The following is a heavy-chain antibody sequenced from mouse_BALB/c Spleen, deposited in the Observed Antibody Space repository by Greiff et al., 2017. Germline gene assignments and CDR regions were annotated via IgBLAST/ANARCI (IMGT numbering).Heavy chain of an antibody. J-gene: IGHJ3*01. Sequence: EVMLVESGGVLVQPGGSRKLSCAASGFTFSSFGMHWVRQAPEKGLEWVAYISSGSSTIYYADTVKGRFTISRDNPKNTLFLQMTSLRSEDTAMYYCARSGELGRAWFAYWGQGTLVTVSA. CDR3: ARSGELGRAWFAY. CDR2: ISSGSSTI. V-gene: IGHV5-17*02. D-gene: IGHD4-1*01. CDR1: GFTFSSFG.